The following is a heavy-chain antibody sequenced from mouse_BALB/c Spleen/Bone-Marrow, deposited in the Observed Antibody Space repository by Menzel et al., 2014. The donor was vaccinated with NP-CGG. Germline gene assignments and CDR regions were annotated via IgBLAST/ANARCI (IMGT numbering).Heavy chain of an antibody. CDR1: GYTFTNYW. CDR3: ARSGNYDPLYAMDY. Sequence: VKLMESGAELVRPGTSVKMSCKAAGYTFTNYWIGWVIQRPGHGLEWIGDIYPGGGYTNYNEKFKGKATLTADTSSSTAYMHLSSPTSEDSAIYYCARSGNYDPLYAMDYWGQGTSVTVSS. D-gene: IGHD2-1*01. CDR2: IYPGGGYT. J-gene: IGHJ4*01. V-gene: IGHV1-63*02.